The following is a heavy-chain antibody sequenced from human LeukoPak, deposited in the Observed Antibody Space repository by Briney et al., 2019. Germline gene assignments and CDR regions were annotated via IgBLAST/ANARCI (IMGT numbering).Heavy chain of an antibody. CDR2: ISGSTRFI. CDR1: GFTFSSHT. Sequence: GGSLRLSCAASGFTFSSHTMNWVRQAPGKGLEWVSSISGSTRFIYYADSVKGRFTISRDNAKNSLYLQLNSLRAEDTAVYYCARAASPKPFDCWGQGTLVTASS. V-gene: IGHV3-21*01. CDR3: ARAASPKPFDC. J-gene: IGHJ5*01.